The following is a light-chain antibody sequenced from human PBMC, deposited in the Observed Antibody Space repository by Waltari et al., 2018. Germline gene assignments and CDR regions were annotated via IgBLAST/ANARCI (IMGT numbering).Light chain of an antibody. J-gene: IGKJ2*01. CDR3: QQYYSIPQT. V-gene: IGKV4-1*01. CDR2: WAS. Sequence: DIVMTQSPDSLTVSLGERATINCKSSRSVLYSSNNKNYLAWYQQKPGQPPKLLIFWASTRESGVPDRFSGSGSGTDVTLTISSLQAEDVAVYYCQQYYSIPQTFGQGTKLEIK. CDR1: RSVLYSSNNKNY.